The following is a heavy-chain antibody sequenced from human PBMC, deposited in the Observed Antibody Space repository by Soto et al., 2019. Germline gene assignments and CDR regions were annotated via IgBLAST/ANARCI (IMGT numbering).Heavy chain of an antibody. D-gene: IGHD2-21*02. CDR1: GDTFSSYI. CDR3: ARRRYCGYDCYHKHYYGMDV. CDR2: VIPVLTTT. J-gene: IGHJ6*02. Sequence: QVQLVQSGAEVKKPGSSVRVSCRSSGDTFSSYIVNWLRLAPGRGLEWMGRVIPVLTTTDYAQNFRGRVTNSADRSTNTVYLDLSSLRSDDRAVYYCARRRYCGYDCYHKHYYGMDVWGQGSLVTVAS. V-gene: IGHV1-69*08.